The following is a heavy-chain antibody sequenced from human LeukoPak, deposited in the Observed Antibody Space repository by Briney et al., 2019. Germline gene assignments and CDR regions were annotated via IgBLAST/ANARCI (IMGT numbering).Heavy chain of an antibody. CDR1: GYTFTSYG. V-gene: IGHV1-18*01. J-gene: IGHJ4*02. CDR2: ISAYNGNT. Sequence: ASVKVSCKAPGYTFTSYGISWVRQAPGQGLEWMGWISAYNGNTNYAQKLQGRVTMTTDTSTSTAYMELRSLRSDDTAVYYCARDEEVYSSSSYWGQGTLVTVSS. D-gene: IGHD6-6*01. CDR3: ARDEEVYSSSSY.